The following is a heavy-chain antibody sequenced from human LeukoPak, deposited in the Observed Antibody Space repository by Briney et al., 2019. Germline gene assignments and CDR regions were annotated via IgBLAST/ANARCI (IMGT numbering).Heavy chain of an antibody. CDR3: ARAEGGRAYYYDSSGYYLDY. CDR2: IYYSGST. D-gene: IGHD3-22*01. CDR1: GGSISSGDYY. J-gene: IGHJ4*02. V-gene: IGHV4-30-4*01. Sequence: PSETLSLTCTVSGGSISSGDYYWSWIRQPPGKGLEWIGYIYYSGSTYYNPSLKSRVTISVDTSKNQFSLKLSSVTAADTAVYYCARAEGGRAYYYDSSGYYLDYWGQGTLVTVSS.